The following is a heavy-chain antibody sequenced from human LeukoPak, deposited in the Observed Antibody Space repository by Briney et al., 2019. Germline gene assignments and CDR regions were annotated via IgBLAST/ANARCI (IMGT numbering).Heavy chain of an antibody. CDR2: ISSSSSYI. CDR3: AKALQGAAGLVDY. V-gene: IGHV3-21*04. J-gene: IGHJ4*02. CDR1: GFTFSSYS. Sequence: PGGSLRLSCAASGFTFSSYSMNWVRQAPGKGLEWVSSISSSSSYIYYADSVKGRFTISRDNSKNTLYLQMNSLRAEDTAVYYCAKALQGAAGLVDYWGQGTLVTVSS. D-gene: IGHD6-13*01.